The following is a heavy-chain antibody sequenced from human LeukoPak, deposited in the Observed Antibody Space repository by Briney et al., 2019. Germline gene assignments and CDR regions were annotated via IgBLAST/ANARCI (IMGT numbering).Heavy chain of an antibody. CDR2: INPNSGGT. CDR3: ARGDGWIIDY. Sequence: ASVKASCKASGYTFSGFYIHWVRQAPGQGLEWMGWINPNSGGTIYAQKFQGRVTMTRVTSINTADMELNRLRSDDTAVYYCARGDGWIIDYWGQGTLVTVSS. D-gene: IGHD5-24*01. V-gene: IGHV1-2*02. CDR1: GYTFSGFY. J-gene: IGHJ4*02.